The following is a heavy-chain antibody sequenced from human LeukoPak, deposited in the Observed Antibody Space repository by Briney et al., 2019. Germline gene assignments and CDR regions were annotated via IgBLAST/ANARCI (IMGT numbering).Heavy chain of an antibody. D-gene: IGHD3-22*01. J-gene: IGHJ6*02. CDR2: IWYDGSNK. Sequence: PGGSLRLSCAASGFTFSSYGMHWVRQAPGNGLEWVAVIWYDGSNKYYADSVKGRFTISRDNSKNTLYLQMNSLRAEDTAVYYCARQYYDSSGYYRNTLDYYGMDVWGQGTTVTVSS. CDR1: GFTFSSYG. V-gene: IGHV3-33*01. CDR3: ARQYYDSSGYYRNTLDYYGMDV.